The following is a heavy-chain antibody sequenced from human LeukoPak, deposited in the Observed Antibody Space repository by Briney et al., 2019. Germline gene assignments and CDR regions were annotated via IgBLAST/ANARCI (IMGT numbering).Heavy chain of an antibody. D-gene: IGHD6-13*01. Sequence: TPSETLSLTCTVSGGSMTSYYWTWIRQPPGKGLEWIGYIYYSGSTNYNPSLKSRVTISVDTSKNQFSLKLSSVTAADTAVHYCARDCPERAAAGICAFDIWGQGTMVTVSS. CDR3: ARDCPERAAAGICAFDI. J-gene: IGHJ3*02. CDR2: IYYSGST. V-gene: IGHV4-59*01. CDR1: GGSMTSYY.